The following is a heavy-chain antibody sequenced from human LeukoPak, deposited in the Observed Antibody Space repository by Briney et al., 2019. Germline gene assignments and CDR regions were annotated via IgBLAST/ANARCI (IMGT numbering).Heavy chain of an antibody. CDR2: LYHGDRT. V-gene: IGHV3-53*01. Sequence: GGSLRLSCAASGFTVNTHFMSWVRQAPGKGLEWVSVLYHGDRTYYADSVKGRFSISRDNPKTTLYLQMNSLRAEDTAVYFCAKRGVVIRVVLVGFHKEAYYFDSWGQGALVTVSS. D-gene: IGHD3-10*01. CDR1: GFTVNTHF. J-gene: IGHJ4*02. CDR3: AKRGVVIRVVLVGFHKEAYYFDS.